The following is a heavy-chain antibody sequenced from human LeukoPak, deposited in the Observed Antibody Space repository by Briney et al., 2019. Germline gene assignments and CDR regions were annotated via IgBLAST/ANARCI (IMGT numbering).Heavy chain of an antibody. CDR3: AKVPAAATGGFDY. CDR2: IWYDGSNK. V-gene: IGHV3-33*06. CDR1: GFTFSNYG. D-gene: IGHD2-2*01. Sequence: GGSLRLSCAASGFTFSNYGMHWVRQAPGKGLEWVAVIWYDGSNKYYADSVKGRFTMSRDNSKNTLYLQINSLRAEDTAVYYCAKVPAAATGGFDYWGQGTLVTVSS. J-gene: IGHJ4*02.